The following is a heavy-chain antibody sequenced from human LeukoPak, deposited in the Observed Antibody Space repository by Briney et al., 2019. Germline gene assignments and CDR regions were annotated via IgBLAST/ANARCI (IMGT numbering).Heavy chain of an antibody. CDR2: IKQDGSEK. V-gene: IGHV3-7*01. Sequence: GGSLRLSCAASGSTFSRYWMSWVRQTPEKGLEWVANIKQDGSEKNYVDSVKGRSTISRDNAKNSLYLQMNSLRAEDTAVYYCASAAGWELGYWGQGTLVTVSS. CDR1: GSTFSRYW. CDR3: ASAAGWELGY. D-gene: IGHD3-10*01. J-gene: IGHJ4*02.